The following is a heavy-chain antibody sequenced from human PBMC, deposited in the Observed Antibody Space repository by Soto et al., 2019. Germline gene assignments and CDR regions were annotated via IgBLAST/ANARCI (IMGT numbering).Heavy chain of an antibody. CDR1: EFTFRKYW. D-gene: IGHD6-13*01. CDR2: IKQDGSVK. V-gene: IGHV3-7*05. CDR3: TTISSPYDF. J-gene: IGHJ4*02. Sequence: PGGSLRLSCAASEFTFRKYWLSWVRQALGKGLEWVANIKQDGSVKYYVESVKGRFTVSRDNAKNSAYMEMNSLRAEDTAIYYCTTISSPYDFWGQGTLVTVSS.